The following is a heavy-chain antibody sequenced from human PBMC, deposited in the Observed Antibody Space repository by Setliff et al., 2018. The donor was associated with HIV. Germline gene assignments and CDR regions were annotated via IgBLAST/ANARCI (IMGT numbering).Heavy chain of an antibody. CDR3: ARREYNYVPRAFVL. J-gene: IGHJ3*01. Sequence: GSLRLSCVGSGFSFSSYSMSWVRRAPGKGLEWIAYIYIGSNSIDYGDSANGRFTISRDNVKNSVYLQMNSLRVEDTAVYYCARREYNYVPRAFVLWGRGTMVAVS. V-gene: IGHV3-48*01. CDR2: IYIGSNSI. D-gene: IGHD1-1*01. CDR1: GFSFSSYS.